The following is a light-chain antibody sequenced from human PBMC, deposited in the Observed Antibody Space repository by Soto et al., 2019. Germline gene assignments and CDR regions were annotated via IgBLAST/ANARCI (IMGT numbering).Light chain of an antibody. V-gene: IGLV2-14*01. J-gene: IGLJ1*01. CDR2: EVS. CDR1: SSDVDDYNY. CDR3: SSYTSSSTNV. Sequence: QSVLTQPASVSGSPGQSITISCTGTSSDVDDYNYVSWYQQHPGKAPKLMIYEVSNRPSGVSNRFSGSKSGNTASLTISGLQAEDEADYYCSSYTSSSTNVFGTGTKLTFL.